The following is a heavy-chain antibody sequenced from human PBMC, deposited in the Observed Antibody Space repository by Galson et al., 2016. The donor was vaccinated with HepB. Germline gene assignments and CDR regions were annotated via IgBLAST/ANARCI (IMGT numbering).Heavy chain of an antibody. D-gene: IGHD1-1*01. Sequence: TLSLTCTVSGGSINSGGYYWSWIRQHPGKGLEWIGYIYYTGSTYYTPSLTSRITISVDTSKNQFSLKLNSVTAADTAVYYCAREERGGYFYYMDVWGKGTTVTVSS. V-gene: IGHV4-31*03. CDR1: GGSINSGGYY. CDR3: AREERGGYFYYMDV. J-gene: IGHJ6*03. CDR2: IYYTGST.